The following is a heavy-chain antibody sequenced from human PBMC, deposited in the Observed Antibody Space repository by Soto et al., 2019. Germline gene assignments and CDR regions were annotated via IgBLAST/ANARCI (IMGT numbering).Heavy chain of an antibody. V-gene: IGHV3-23*01. CDR2: ISVSGDST. CDR3: AKIFRYGDPEY. CDR1: GFTFSSYA. D-gene: IGHD2-21*02. Sequence: EVPLLESGGGLVQPGGSLRLSCAASGFTFSSYAMSWVRQAPGKGLEWVSGISVSGDSTYYAGSVKGRFTISRDNSKSTLYLQMNSLRAEDTAVYYCAKIFRYGDPEYWGQGALVTVSS. J-gene: IGHJ4*02.